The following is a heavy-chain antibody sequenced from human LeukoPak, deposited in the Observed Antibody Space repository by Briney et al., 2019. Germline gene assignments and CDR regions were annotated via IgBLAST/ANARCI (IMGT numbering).Heavy chain of an antibody. Sequence: GGSLRLSCAASGFTFSTYAMSWVRQAPGKGLEWVSVISGNGGTTYYVDSVKGRFTISRDNSKNTVYLEMNSLRADDTAEYYCAKAPKATAGNGNAFDIWGQGTMVTVSS. CDR1: GFTFSTYA. D-gene: IGHD6-13*01. V-gene: IGHV3-23*01. CDR2: ISGNGGTT. J-gene: IGHJ3*02. CDR3: AKAPKATAGNGNAFDI.